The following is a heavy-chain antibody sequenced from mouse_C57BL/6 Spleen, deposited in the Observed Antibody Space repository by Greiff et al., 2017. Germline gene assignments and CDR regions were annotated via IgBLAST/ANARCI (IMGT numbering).Heavy chain of an antibody. CDR1: GFTFSSYS. CDR3: TRDGAY. J-gene: IGHJ3*01. D-gene: IGHD2-3*01. Sequence: EVKLMESGEGLVKPGGSLKLSCAASGFTFSSYSMSWVRQTPEKRLEWVAYISSGGDCIYYADTVKGRFTISRDNARNTLYLQMCSLKSEDTAMYYCTRDGAYWGQGTLVTVYA. CDR2: ISSGGDCI. V-gene: IGHV5-9-1*02.